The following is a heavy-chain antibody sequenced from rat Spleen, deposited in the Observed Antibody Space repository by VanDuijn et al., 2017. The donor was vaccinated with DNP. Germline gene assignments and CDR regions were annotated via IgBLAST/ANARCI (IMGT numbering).Heavy chain of an antibody. V-gene: IGHV3-1*01. Sequence: EVQLQESGPGLVKPSQSLSLTCSVTGFSITSNYWGWIRKFPGNKMEWMGYISYSGSTSYSPSLKSRISITRDTSKNQFFLHLDSVTTEDTATYFCARHRTISPFYYAMNAWGQGASVTVSS. CDR3: ARHRTISPFYYAMNA. D-gene: IGHD1-5*01. CDR1: GFSITSNY. J-gene: IGHJ4*01. CDR2: ISYSGST.